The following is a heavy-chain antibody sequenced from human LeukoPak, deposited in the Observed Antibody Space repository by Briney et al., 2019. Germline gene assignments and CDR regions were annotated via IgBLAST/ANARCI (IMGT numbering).Heavy chain of an antibody. D-gene: IGHD6-13*01. CDR1: GGSINSSNW. J-gene: IGHJ6*02. CDR3: TRGGSSWPYYYAMDV. Sequence: SETLSLTCAVSGGSINSSNWWNWVRQPPGKGLEWIGEIFHSRSTNYNPSLKSRVTISVDKSKNHFSLKLSSVTAADTAVYYCTRGGSSWPYYYAMDVWGQGTTVTVSS. CDR2: IFHSRST. V-gene: IGHV4-4*02.